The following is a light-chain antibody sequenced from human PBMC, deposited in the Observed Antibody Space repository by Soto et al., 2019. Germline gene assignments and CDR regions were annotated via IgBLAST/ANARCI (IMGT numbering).Light chain of an antibody. CDR2: EAS. CDR1: QSVSTF. V-gene: IGKV3-11*01. CDR3: QQYNSYSWT. Sequence: EIVLTQSPATLSLSPGERATLSCRASQSVSTFLAWYQQKPGQVPRLLISEASNRATGIPPRFSGSGSGTEFTLTISSLQPDDFATYYCQQYNSYSWTFGQGTKVDIK. J-gene: IGKJ1*01.